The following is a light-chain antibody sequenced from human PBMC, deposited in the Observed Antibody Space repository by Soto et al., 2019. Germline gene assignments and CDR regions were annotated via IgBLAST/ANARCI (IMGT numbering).Light chain of an antibody. V-gene: IGKV4-1*01. CDR3: QQYYITPPLT. Sequence: DIVMTQSPDSLAVSLGERATINCKSSQSVLYSSNNKNYLAWYQQKPGQPPKLLIYWASTRESGVPDRFSGSGSGTDFTLTISSLQAEDFAVYYCQQYYITPPLTFGGGTKVDIK. J-gene: IGKJ4*01. CDR1: QSVLYSSNNKNY. CDR2: WAS.